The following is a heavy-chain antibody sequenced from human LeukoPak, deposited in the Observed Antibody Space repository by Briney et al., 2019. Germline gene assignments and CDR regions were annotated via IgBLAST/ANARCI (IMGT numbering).Heavy chain of an antibody. CDR3: ARERWDYFDSSGYSF. V-gene: IGHV1-18*01. D-gene: IGHD3-22*01. J-gene: IGHJ4*02. CDR1: GYTFSSYS. Sequence: ASVKVSCKASGYTFSSYSISWVRQAPGQGLEWIGRISNYDGSTKFAQNLQGRVTLTTDTSTSTAYMELRSLRSDDTAVYYCARERWDYFDSSGYSFWGQGTLVTVS. CDR2: ISNYDGST.